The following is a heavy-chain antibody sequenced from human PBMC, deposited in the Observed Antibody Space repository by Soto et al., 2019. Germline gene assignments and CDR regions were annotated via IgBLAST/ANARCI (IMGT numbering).Heavy chain of an antibody. Sequence: GASVKVSCKASGYTFTSYGISWVRQAPGQGLEWMGWISTYNGNTNYAQKLQGRVTMTTDTSTSTAYMELRSLRSDDTAVYYCARGGPGSGYDFYYYYGMDVWGQGTTVTVS. D-gene: IGHD5-12*01. CDR3: ARGGPGSGYDFYYYYGMDV. CDR1: GYTFTSYG. CDR2: ISTYNGNT. V-gene: IGHV1-18*01. J-gene: IGHJ6*02.